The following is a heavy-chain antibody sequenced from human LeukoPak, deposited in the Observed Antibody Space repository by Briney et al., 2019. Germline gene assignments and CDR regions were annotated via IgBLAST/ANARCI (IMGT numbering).Heavy chain of an antibody. CDR2: IYHRGST. D-gene: IGHD2-15*01. J-gene: IGHJ3*02. CDR3: ARAPRVYCSGGSCPPDAFDI. CDR1: GYSISSGYY. V-gene: IGHV4-38-2*01. Sequence: SETLSLTCAVSGYSISSGYYWGWIRQPPGKGLEWIGSIYHRGSTYYNPSLKSRVTISVDTSKNQFSLKLSSVTTADTAVYYCARAPRVYCSGGSCPPDAFDIWGQGTMVTVSS.